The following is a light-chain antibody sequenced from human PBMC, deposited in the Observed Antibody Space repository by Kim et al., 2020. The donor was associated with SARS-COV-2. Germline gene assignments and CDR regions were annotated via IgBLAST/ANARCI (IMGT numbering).Light chain of an antibody. CDR3: QQFNNWHLYS. J-gene: IGKJ2*03. CDR2: GAS. Sequence: VSPEERATLSCRASQSGSSNLAWFQQKPGQAPRLLIYGASTRAAGVPVRFSGSGSGTEFTLTISSLQSEDFAVYYCQQFNNWHLYSFGQGTKLEF. V-gene: IGKV3-15*01. CDR1: QSGSSN.